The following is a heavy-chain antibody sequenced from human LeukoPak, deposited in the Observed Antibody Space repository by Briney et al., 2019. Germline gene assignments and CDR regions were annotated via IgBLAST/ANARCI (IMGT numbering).Heavy chain of an antibody. Sequence: SETLSLTCAVYGGSFSGYYWSWIRQPPGKGLEWIGEINHSGSTSYNPSLKSRVTISVDTSKNQFSLKLSSVTAADTAVYYCARGLVRIAARQAAGYYYYMDVWGKGTTVTVSS. D-gene: IGHD6-6*01. CDR1: GGSFSGYY. V-gene: IGHV4-34*01. J-gene: IGHJ6*03. CDR3: ARGLVRIAARQAAGYYYYMDV. CDR2: INHSGST.